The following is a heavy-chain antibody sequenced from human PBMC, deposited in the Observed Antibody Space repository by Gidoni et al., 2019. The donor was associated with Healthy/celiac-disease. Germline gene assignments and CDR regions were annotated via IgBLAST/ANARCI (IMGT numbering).Heavy chain of an antibody. J-gene: IGHJ6*02. D-gene: IGHD6-13*01. CDR1: GFTFSSYG. Sequence: QVQLVESGGGVVQPGRSLRLSCAASGFTFSSYGMHWVRQAPGKGLEWVAVISSDGSNKYYADSVKGRFTISRDKSKNRLYLQMNSLRAEDTAVYDCAKSFWQGYSNSWEGETMGVWGQGTTVTVSS. CDR3: AKSFWQGYSNSWEGETMGV. V-gene: IGHV3-30*18. CDR2: ISSDGSNK.